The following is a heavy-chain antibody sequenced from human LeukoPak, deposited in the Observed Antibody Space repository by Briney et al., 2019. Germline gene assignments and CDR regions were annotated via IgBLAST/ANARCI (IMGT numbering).Heavy chain of an antibody. V-gene: IGHV3-15*01. Sequence: GGSLRLSCAASGFTFSNAWMSWVRQAPGKGLEWVGRIKSKTDGGTTDYAAPVKGRFTISRDDPKNTLYLQMNSLKTEDTAVYYCTTHPHYYDSSGSIKGFQHWGQGTLVTVSS. J-gene: IGHJ1*01. CDR3: TTHPHYYDSSGSIKGFQH. D-gene: IGHD3-22*01. CDR1: GFTFSNAW. CDR2: IKSKTDGGTT.